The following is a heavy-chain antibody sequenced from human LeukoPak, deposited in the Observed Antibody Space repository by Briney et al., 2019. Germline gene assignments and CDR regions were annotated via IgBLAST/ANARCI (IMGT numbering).Heavy chain of an antibody. CDR1: GFTFSSYG. Sequence: PGRSLRLSCAASGFTFSSYGMHWVRQAPGKGLRWVAVIWYVGSNKYYADSVKGRFTISRDNSKNTLYLQLSSLRAEDTAVSYCARDRGYSTFDIWGQGTIVTVSS. D-gene: IGHD5-18*01. J-gene: IGHJ3*02. V-gene: IGHV3-33*01. CDR2: IWYVGSNK. CDR3: ARDRGYSTFDI.